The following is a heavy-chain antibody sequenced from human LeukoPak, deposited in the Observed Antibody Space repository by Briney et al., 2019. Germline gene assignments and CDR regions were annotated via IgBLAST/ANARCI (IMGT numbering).Heavy chain of an antibody. J-gene: IGHJ4*02. CDR2: ISYDGSNK. V-gene: IGHV3-30-3*01. CDR3: ARDRGSTYYFDY. Sequence: GGSLRLSCAVSGFTFSSYAMHWVRQAPGKGLEWVAVISYDGSNKYYADSVKGRFTISRDNSKNTLYLQMNSLRAEDTAVYYCARDRGSTYYFDYWGQGTLVTVSS. CDR1: GFTFSSYA. D-gene: IGHD2-2*01.